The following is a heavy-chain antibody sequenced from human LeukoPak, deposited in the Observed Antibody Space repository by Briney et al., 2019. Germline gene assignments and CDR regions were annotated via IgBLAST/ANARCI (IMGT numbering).Heavy chain of an antibody. CDR2: ISYIGST. V-gene: IGHV4-59*11. CDR3: ASDSISMNAFDA. CDR1: GGSFTTHY. J-gene: IGHJ3*01. D-gene: IGHD3-22*01. Sequence: SETLSLTCTVSGGSFTTHYWSWIRQPPGKGLEWIGYISYIGSTNYNPSLKSRVTISIDTSNNEVSLMLTSVTAADTAVYYCASDSISMNAFDAWGQGPMVTVSS.